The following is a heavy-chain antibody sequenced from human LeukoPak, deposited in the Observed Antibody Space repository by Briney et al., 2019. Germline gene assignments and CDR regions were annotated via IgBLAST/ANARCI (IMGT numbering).Heavy chain of an antibody. D-gene: IGHD3-3*01. CDR3: ARDGIYDFWSGYNWFDP. Sequence: ASVKVSCKASGYTFTGYYMHWVRQAPGQGLEWLGWINPNSGGTNYAQKSQGRVTMTRDTSISTAYMELSRLRSDDTAVYYCARDGIYDFWSGYNWFDPWGQGTLVTVSS. J-gene: IGHJ5*02. CDR2: INPNSGGT. V-gene: IGHV1-2*02. CDR1: GYTFTGYY.